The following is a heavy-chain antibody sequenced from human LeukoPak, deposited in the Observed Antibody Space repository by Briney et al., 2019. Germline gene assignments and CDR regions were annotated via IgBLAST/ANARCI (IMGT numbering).Heavy chain of an antibody. CDR2: INPNSGGT. CDR1: GYTFTGYY. Sequence: ASVRVSCKASGYTFTGYYMHWVRQAPGQGLEWMGWINPNSGGTNYAQKFQGRVTMTRDTSISTAYMELSRLRSDDTAVYYCARGRRGATGSTGDYWGQGTLVTVSS. V-gene: IGHV1-2*02. J-gene: IGHJ4*02. CDR3: ARGRRGATGSTGDY. D-gene: IGHD4-17*01.